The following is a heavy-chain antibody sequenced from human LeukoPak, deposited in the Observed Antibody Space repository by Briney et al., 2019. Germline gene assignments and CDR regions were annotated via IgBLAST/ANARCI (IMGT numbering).Heavy chain of an antibody. J-gene: IGHJ4*02. CDR3: ARDNVDTAYDY. Sequence: SETLPLTCTVSGGSISSYYWSWIRQPPGKGLEWIGYIYYSGSTNYNPSLKSRVTISVDTSKNQFSLKLSSVTAADTAVYYCARDNVDTAYDYWGQGTLVTVSS. D-gene: IGHD5-18*01. CDR2: IYYSGST. V-gene: IGHV4-59*01. CDR1: GGSISSYY.